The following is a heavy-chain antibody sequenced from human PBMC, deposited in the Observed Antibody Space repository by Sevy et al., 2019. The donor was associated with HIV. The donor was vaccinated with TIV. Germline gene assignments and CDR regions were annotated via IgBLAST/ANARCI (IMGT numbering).Heavy chain of an antibody. V-gene: IGHV3-23*01. J-gene: IGHJ3*02. CDR3: AKGGSGWGLTRSLGAFDI. D-gene: IGHD3-22*01. CDR2: ISGSGGST. CDR1: GFTFSSYA. Sequence: SLRLSCAASGFTFSSYAMSWVRQAPGKGLEWVSAISGSGGSTYYADPVKGRFTISRDNSKNTLYLQMNSLRAEDTAVYYCAKGGSGWGLTRSLGAFDIWGQGTMVTVSS.